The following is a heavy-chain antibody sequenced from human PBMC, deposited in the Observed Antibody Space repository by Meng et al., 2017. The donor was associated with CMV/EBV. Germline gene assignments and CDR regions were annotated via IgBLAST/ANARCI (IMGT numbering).Heavy chain of an antibody. Sequence: GGSLRLSCAASGFTFSSYGMHWVRQAPGKGLEWVANIKQDGSEKYYVDSVKGRFTISRDNAKNSLYLQMNSLRAEDTAVYYCARGWLLGFDYWGQGTLVTVSS. D-gene: IGHD2-15*01. J-gene: IGHJ4*02. CDR2: IKQDGSEK. CDR3: ARGWLLGFDY. CDR1: GFTFSSYG. V-gene: IGHV3-7*04.